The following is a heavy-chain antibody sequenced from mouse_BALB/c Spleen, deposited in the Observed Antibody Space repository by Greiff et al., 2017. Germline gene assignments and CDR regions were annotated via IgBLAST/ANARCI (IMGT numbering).Heavy chain of an antibody. J-gene: IGHJ3*01. Sequence: EVQRVESGGGLVQPGGSLKLSCAASGFTFSSYGMSWVRQTPDKRLELVATINSNGGSTYYPDSVKGRFTISRDNAKNTLYLQMSSLKSEDTAMYYCTREENDYGRSAWFAYWGKGTLVTVSA. CDR2: INSNGGST. CDR3: TREENDYGRSAWFAY. V-gene: IGHV5-6-3*01. D-gene: IGHD1-1*01. CDR1: GFTFSSYG.